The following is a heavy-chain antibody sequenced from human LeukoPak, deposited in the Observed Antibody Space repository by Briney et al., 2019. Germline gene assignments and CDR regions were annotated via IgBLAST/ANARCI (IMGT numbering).Heavy chain of an antibody. V-gene: IGHV3-21*01. J-gene: IGHJ3*02. CDR1: GFTFSTYS. CDR3: ARVSI. D-gene: IGHD3-3*02. Sequence: GGSLRLSCAASGFTFSTYSMPWAPHAPGEAVEGVLSYYNSSSYIYHALSVKGRFTIYRDNHKISLYLRMTSLRADDTAVYYCARVSIWGQGTMVTVSS. CDR2: YYNSSSYI.